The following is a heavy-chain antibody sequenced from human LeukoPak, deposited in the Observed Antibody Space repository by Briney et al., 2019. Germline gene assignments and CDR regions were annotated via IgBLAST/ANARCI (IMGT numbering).Heavy chain of an antibody. CDR3: ARAPYDSSGYYPFDY. V-gene: IGHV3-53*04. D-gene: IGHD3-22*01. CDR2: IYSGGDT. Sequence: GGSLRLSCAASGFTVRTYYMSWVRQAPAKGLEWVSVIYSGGDTHYADSVKGRFTISRHNPKNTQDLQMNSLRAEDTALYYCARAPYDSSGYYPFDYWGQGTLVTVSS. CDR1: GFTVRTYY. J-gene: IGHJ4*02.